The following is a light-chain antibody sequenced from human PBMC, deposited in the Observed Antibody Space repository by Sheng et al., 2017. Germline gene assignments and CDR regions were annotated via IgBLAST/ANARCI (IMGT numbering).Light chain of an antibody. CDR1: QSISIY. Sequence: IQMTQSPSTLSASVGDRVTITCRASQSISIYLAWYQQKPGKAPKLLIYEASNLQSGVPSRFSGSGSGTEYTLTISSLQPDDFATYYCQQYSIYSTFGPGTKVDIK. CDR2: EAS. CDR3: QQYSIYST. J-gene: IGKJ3*01. V-gene: IGKV1-5*03.